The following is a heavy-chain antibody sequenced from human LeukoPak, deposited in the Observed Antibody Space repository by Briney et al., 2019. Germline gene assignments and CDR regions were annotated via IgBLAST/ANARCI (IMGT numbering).Heavy chain of an antibody. CDR2: IYDGGST. J-gene: IGHJ4*02. D-gene: IGHD1-14*01. Sequence: GGSLRLSCAASGFTVSSNYISWVRQAPGKGLEWVSIIYDGGSTYYAGSVKGRFTISRDNPKNMVYLQMNSLRADDTAVYYCARTKRGTGNYFDYWGQGTRVTVSS. CDR1: GFTVSSNY. V-gene: IGHV3-66*01. CDR3: ARTKRGTGNYFDY.